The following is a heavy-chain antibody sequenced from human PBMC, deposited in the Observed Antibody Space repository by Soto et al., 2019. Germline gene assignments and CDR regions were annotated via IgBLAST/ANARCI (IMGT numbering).Heavy chain of an antibody. D-gene: IGHD3-16*01. CDR1: GYTFRDHY. V-gene: IGHV1-2*02. Sequence: QVRLVQSGAEVKRPGASVKVSCKAYGYTFRDHYIHWVRQAPGQGLEWMGWIIPNSGGTALAVKFQGRVTMTRDTSSGMVYMEMSSLRTDDTAVYYCARDGRVSEIYDGMDVWGQGTPVVVS. CDR2: IIPNSGGT. J-gene: IGHJ6*02. CDR3: ARDGRVSEIYDGMDV.